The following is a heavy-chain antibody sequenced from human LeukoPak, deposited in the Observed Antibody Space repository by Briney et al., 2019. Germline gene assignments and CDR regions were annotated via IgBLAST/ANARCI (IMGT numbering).Heavy chain of an antibody. J-gene: IGHJ4*02. V-gene: IGHV3-74*01. CDR3: AREYSGSASFDY. Sequence: GGSLRLSCAASGFTFISYWMHWVRQAPGKGLVWVSRINGYGSSTDFADSVKGRFTISRDNAKNTLYLQMNSLRAEDTAVYYCAREYSGSASFDYWGQGTLVTVSS. D-gene: IGHD1-26*01. CDR1: GFTFISYW. CDR2: INGYGSST.